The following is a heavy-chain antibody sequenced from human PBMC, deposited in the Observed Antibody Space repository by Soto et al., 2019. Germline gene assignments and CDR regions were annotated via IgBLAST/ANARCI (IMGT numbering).Heavy chain of an antibody. V-gene: IGHV1-46*01. Sequence: ASVKVSCKASGYTFTTYYMHWVRQAPGQGLEWMGKINPSGGIASYAQKFQGRVTMTRDTSTSTAYMVLSSLRSGDTAVYYCARGMRYYDILTGYYPWGQGTLVTVSS. CDR3: ARGMRYYDILTGYYP. CDR2: INPSGGIA. D-gene: IGHD3-9*01. J-gene: IGHJ4*02. CDR1: GYTFTTYY.